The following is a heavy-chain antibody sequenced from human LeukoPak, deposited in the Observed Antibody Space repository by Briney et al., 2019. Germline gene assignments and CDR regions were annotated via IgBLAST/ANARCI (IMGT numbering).Heavy chain of an antibody. D-gene: IGHD4-17*01. CDR3: TTDVYDYGDFYYYMDV. CDR2: IKSETDGGTT. J-gene: IGHJ6*03. CDR1: GFTFSSYS. V-gene: IGHV3-15*01. Sequence: GGSLRLSCAASGFTFSSYSMNWVRQAPGKGLEWVGRIKSETDGGTTDYAAPVKGRFTISRDDSKNTLYLQMNSLKTEDTAVYYCTTDVYDYGDFYYYMDVWGKGTTVTVSS.